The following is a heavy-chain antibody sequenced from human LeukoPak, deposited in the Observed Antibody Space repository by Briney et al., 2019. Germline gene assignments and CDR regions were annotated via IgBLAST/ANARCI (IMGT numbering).Heavy chain of an antibody. CDR2: ISTSSSFI. CDR3: AKDVRVGGGGMDV. D-gene: IGHD1-26*01. J-gene: IGHJ6*02. V-gene: IGHV3-21*04. CDR1: GFTFSAYI. Sequence: PGGSLRLSCAGSGFTFSAYIMNWVRQAPGKGLEWVSSISTSSSFIYYADSVKGRFTISRDNSRNTLSLQMNSLRDEDTAVYYCAKDVRVGGGGMDVWGQGTPVTVSS.